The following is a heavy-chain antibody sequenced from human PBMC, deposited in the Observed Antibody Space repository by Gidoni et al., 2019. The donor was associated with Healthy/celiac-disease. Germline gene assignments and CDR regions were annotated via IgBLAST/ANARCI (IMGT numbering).Heavy chain of an antibody. D-gene: IGHD3-10*01. CDR2: IWYDGSNK. J-gene: IGHJ5*02. CDR1: GFTFISYG. V-gene: IGHV3-33*01. Sequence: QVQLVESGGGVVQPGRSLRLSCAASGFTFISYGMHWARQAPGKGLEWVAVIWYDGSNKYYADSVKGRFTISRDNSKNTLYLQMNSLRAEDTAVYYCARDQSERFGEFRFDPWGQGTLVTVSS. CDR3: ARDQSERFGEFRFDP.